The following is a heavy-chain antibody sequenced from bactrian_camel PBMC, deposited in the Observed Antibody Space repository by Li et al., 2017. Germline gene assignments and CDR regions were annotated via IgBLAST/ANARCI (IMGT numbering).Heavy chain of an antibody. Sequence: HVQLVESGGGSVQAGGSLRLSCVAPGYITSRYFMGWLRNQATGQKREGVAAIERSGKITYADSVLGRFTISQDNAKNTLYLTMNSLKPEDTAMYYCAADYGGGRCLGPVFVYSYWGRGTQVTVSS. D-gene: IGHD5*01. CDR1: GYITSRYF. CDR2: IERSGKI. J-gene: IGHJ4*01. V-gene: IGHV3S53*01. CDR3: AADYGGGRCLGPVFVYSY.